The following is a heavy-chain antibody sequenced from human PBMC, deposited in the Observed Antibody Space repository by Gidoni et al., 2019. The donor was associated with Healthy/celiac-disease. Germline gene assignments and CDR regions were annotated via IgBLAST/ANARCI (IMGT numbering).Heavy chain of an antibody. CDR1: GFTFSRYA. CDR3: ARGGRYSSSPGVIDY. V-gene: IGHV3-30-3*01. D-gene: IGHD6-6*01. Sequence: QVQLVESGGGVVQPGRSLRLSCAASGFTFSRYAMHWVRQAPGKGLEWVAVISYDGINKYYADSVKGRFTISRDNSKNTLYLQMNSLRAEDTAVYYCARGGRYSSSPGVIDYWGQGTLVTVSS. CDR2: ISYDGINK. J-gene: IGHJ4*02.